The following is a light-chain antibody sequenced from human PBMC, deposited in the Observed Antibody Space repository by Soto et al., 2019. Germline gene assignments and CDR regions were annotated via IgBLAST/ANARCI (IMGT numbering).Light chain of an antibody. J-gene: IGKJ1*01. V-gene: IGKV2-28*01. CDR2: LGS. Sequence: DIVMTQSPLSLPVTPGEPASISCRSSQSLLHSNGYNYLDWYLQKPGQSPQLLIYLGSNRASGVPDRFSGSASGTEFTLTISSLQPDDSATYYCQQYKTYSPTFGQGTKVEI. CDR1: QSLLHSNGYNY. CDR3: QQYKTYSPT.